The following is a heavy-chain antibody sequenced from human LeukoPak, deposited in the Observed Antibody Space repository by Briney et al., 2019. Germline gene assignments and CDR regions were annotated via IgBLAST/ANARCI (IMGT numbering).Heavy chain of an antibody. J-gene: IGHJ6*04. CDR2: FIPIFGTA. CDR3: ARGFFSMDV. Sequence: SVKLSCTASGGTFASYAISWVRQAPGQGLEWMGGFIPIFGTANYAQKFQGRVKITADKSTSTAYMELSSLRSEDTAVYYCARGFFSMDVWGKGTTVTVSS. CDR1: GGTFASYA. V-gene: IGHV1-69*06. D-gene: IGHD3-10*01.